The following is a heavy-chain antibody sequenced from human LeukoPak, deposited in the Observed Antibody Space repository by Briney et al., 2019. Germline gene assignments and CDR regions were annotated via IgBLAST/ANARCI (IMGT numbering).Heavy chain of an antibody. CDR3: ARVTVGATGGLYYFDY. J-gene: IGHJ4*02. Sequence: GASVKVSCKASGYTFTSYGISWVRQALGQGLEWMGWISAYNGNTNYAQKLQGRVTMTTDTSTSTAYMELRSLRSDDTAVYYCARVTVGATGGLYYFDYWGQGTLVTVSS. V-gene: IGHV1-18*01. D-gene: IGHD1-26*01. CDR2: ISAYNGNT. CDR1: GYTFTSYG.